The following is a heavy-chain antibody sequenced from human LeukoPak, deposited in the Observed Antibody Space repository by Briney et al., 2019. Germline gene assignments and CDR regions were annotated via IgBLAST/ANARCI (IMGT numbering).Heavy chain of an antibody. CDR2: IFHRGST. J-gene: IGHJ3*02. D-gene: IGHD3-22*01. V-gene: IGHV4-38-2*02. CDR3: ARANYYDNSGYSRGAFDI. CDR1: TYSISSGFY. Sequence: PSETLSLTCSVSTYSISSGFYWGWIRQPPGKGLEWIGSIFHRGSTYYKSSLKSRITISVDTSKNQFSLKLSSVTAADTAVYYCARANYYDNSGYSRGAFDIWGQGTMVTVSS.